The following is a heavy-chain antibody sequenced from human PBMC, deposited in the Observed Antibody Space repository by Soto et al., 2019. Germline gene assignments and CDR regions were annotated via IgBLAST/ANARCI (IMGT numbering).Heavy chain of an antibody. Sequence: GGSLRLSCAASGFTFSNAWMNWIRQAPGKGLEWIGRIKSKTDGGTTDYAAPVKGRFTISRDDSKNTLYLQMNSLKTEDTAVYYCTTGTLITIFGEPVYYYYGMDVWGQGTTVTVSS. CDR1: GFTFSNAW. V-gene: IGHV3-15*07. J-gene: IGHJ6*02. D-gene: IGHD3-3*01. CDR2: IKSKTDGGTT. CDR3: TTGTLITIFGEPVYYYYGMDV.